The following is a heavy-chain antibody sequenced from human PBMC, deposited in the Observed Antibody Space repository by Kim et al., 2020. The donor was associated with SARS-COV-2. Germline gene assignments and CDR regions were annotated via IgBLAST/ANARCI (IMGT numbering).Heavy chain of an antibody. Sequence: SETLSLTCTVSGGSISSSSYYWGWIRQPPGKGLEWIGSIYYSGSTYYNPSLKSRVTISVDTSKNQFSLKLSSVTAADTAVYYCALQGSERTGTTTSRDDYWGQGTLVTVSS. CDR1: GGSISSSSYY. CDR3: ALQGSERTGTTTSRDDY. V-gene: IGHV4-39*01. D-gene: IGHD1-1*01. CDR2: IYYSGST. J-gene: IGHJ4*02.